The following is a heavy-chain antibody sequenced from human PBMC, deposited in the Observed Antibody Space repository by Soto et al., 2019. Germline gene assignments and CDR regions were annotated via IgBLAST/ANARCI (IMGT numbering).Heavy chain of an antibody. Sequence: GGSLRLSCAASGFTFSNAWMNWVRQAPGKGLEWVGRIKSKTDGGTTDYAAPVKGRFTISRDDSKNTLYLQMTSLKTEDTAVYYCTTDSPYYYDSSGYRRGYDYWGQGTLVTVSS. D-gene: IGHD3-22*01. V-gene: IGHV3-15*07. CDR1: GFTFSNAW. CDR3: TTDSPYYYDSSGYRRGYDY. J-gene: IGHJ4*02. CDR2: IKSKTDGGTT.